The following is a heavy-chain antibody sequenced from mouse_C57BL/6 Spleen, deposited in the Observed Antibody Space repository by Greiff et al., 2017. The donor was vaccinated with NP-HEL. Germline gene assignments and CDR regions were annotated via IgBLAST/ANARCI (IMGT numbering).Heavy chain of an antibody. Sequence: VQLQQSGPELVKPGASVKISCKASGYAFSSSWMNWVKQRPGKGLEWIGRIYPGDGDTNYNGKFKGKATLTADKSSSTAYMQLSSLTSVDSAVYFVARGASLLLDCWGKGTTLTVAT. V-gene: IGHV1-82*01. D-gene: IGHD1-2*01. CDR3: ARGASLLLDC. CDR2: IYPGDGDT. J-gene: IGHJ2*01. CDR1: GYAFSSSW.